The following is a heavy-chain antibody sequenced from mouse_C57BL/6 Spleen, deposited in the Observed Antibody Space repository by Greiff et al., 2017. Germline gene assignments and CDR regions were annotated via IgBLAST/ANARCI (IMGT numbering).Heavy chain of an antibody. CDR2: IYPSDSET. CDR1: GYTFTSYW. V-gene: IGHV1-61*01. CDR3: AREGDDYLYAMDY. D-gene: IGHD2-4*01. J-gene: IGHJ4*01. Sequence: QVQLQQPGAELVRPGSSVKLSCKASGYTFTSYWMDWVKQRPGQGLEWIGNIYPSDSETHYNQKFKDKATLTVDKSSSTAYMPLSSLTSEDSAVYYCAREGDDYLYAMDYWGQGTSVTVSS.